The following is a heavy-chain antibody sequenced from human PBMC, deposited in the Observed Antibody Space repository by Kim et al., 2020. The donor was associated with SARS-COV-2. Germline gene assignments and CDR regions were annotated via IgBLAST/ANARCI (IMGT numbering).Heavy chain of an antibody. Sequence: SETLSLTCAVYGGSFSGYYWTWIRQTPGQGLEWIGEINHSGNTNFKSSLKSRSTISIDKATNQFSLHMNSVTAADTGCYFCARGRSHVALIRVPFAHHWFDPWGQGTLVTLSS. CDR3: ARGRSHVALIRVPFAHHWFDP. J-gene: IGHJ5*02. V-gene: IGHV4-34*01. D-gene: IGHD2-2*01. CDR2: INHSGNT. CDR1: GGSFSGYY.